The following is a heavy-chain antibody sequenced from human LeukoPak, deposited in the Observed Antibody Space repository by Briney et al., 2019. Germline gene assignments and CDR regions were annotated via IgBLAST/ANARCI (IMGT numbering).Heavy chain of an antibody. Sequence: GGSLRLSCAASGFTFSSYAMSWVRQAPGKGLEWVSAISGSGGSTYYADSVKGRSTISRDNSKNTLYLQMNSLRAEDTAVYYCATPGGYQLLSWFDPWGQGTLVTVSS. D-gene: IGHD2-2*01. CDR1: GFTFSSYA. CDR3: ATPGGYQLLSWFDP. CDR2: ISGSGGST. V-gene: IGHV3-23*01. J-gene: IGHJ5*02.